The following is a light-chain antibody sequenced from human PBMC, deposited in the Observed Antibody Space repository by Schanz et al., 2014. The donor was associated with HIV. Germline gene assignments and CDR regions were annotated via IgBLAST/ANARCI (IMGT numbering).Light chain of an antibody. Sequence: DIQMSQSQTTLSASIGDRVTITCRASKNIGTWLAWYQQKPGRAPNLLIYKASNLESGVPSRFSGSGSETDFTLTVNGLQPEDSATYYCQQLNSYPLAFGGGTKVEIK. CDR1: KNIGTW. J-gene: IGKJ4*01. CDR3: QQLNSYPLA. CDR2: KAS. V-gene: IGKV1-5*03.